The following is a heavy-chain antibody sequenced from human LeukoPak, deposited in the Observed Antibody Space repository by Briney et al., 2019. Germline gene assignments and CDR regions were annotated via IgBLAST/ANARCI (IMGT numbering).Heavy chain of an antibody. D-gene: IGHD6-6*01. CDR3: ARHRSEYFDY. J-gene: IGHJ4*02. CDR1: GGSVSSSSYY. Sequence: SETLSLTCTVSGGSVSSSSYYWGWIRQPPGKGLEWTGAIYYSGYTYYNPSLKSRVTIFVDTSKNQFSLKLNTVTAADTAVYYCARHRSEYFDYWGQGTLVTVSS. V-gene: IGHV4-39*01. CDR2: IYYSGYT.